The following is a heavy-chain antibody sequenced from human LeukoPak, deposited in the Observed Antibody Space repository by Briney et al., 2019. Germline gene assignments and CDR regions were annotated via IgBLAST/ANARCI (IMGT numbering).Heavy chain of an antibody. V-gene: IGHV1-2*02. CDR1: GFPFTDYY. D-gene: IGHD2/OR15-2a*01. CDR3: AREGNGLLSKDFDY. Sequence: ASVKVSCKSSGFPFTDYYIHWVRQAPGQGLEWMGYIGPHSSATSSPQEFQGRVTMTRDTSMSTAYMELTRLTSDDTAVYYCAREGNGLLSKDFDYWGQGTLVTVSS. CDR2: IGPHSSAT. J-gene: IGHJ4*02.